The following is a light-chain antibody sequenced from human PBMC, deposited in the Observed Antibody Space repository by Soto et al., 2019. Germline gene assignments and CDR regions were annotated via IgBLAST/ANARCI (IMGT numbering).Light chain of an antibody. CDR1: QSVSSH. J-gene: IGKJ5*01. CDR2: GAS. Sequence: EIVLTQSPGTLSLSPGEGATVSCRASQSVSSHLAWYQHKPGQAPRLLFYGASTRATGIPARFSGSGSGTDFTLTVSRLEPEDFAVYYCQQYGNSPAITVGQGTRL. V-gene: IGKV3-20*01. CDR3: QQYGNSPAIT.